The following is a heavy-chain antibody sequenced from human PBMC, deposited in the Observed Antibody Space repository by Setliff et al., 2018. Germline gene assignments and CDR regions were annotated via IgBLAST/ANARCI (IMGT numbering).Heavy chain of an antibody. Sequence: SVKVSCKASGGTFSSYAISWVRQAPGQGLEWMGGIIPILGIANYAQKFQGRVTITADKSTSTAYMELSSLRSEDTAVYYCARGESIGSGTVSIDSWGQGTLVTVSS. CDR2: IIPILGIA. D-gene: IGHD3-10*01. CDR1: GGTFSSYA. V-gene: IGHV1-69*10. CDR3: ARGESIGSGTVSIDS. J-gene: IGHJ4*02.